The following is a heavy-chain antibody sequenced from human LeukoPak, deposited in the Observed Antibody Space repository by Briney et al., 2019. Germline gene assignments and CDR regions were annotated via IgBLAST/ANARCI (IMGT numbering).Heavy chain of an antibody. CDR2: ISSSATTI. CDR1: GFTFSDYY. V-gene: IGHV3-11*04. Sequence: SGGSLRLSCAASGFTFSDYYMTWVRQAPGKGLEWVSYISSSATTIYYADSVKGRFTISRDNAKNSLYLQMNSLRAEDTAVYYCAREELVYYYGMDVWGQGTTVTVSS. J-gene: IGHJ6*02. CDR3: AREELVYYYGMDV.